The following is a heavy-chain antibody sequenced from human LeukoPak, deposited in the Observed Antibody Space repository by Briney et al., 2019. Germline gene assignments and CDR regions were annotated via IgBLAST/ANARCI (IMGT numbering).Heavy chain of an antibody. V-gene: IGHV5-51*01. CDR2: IYPGDSDT. D-gene: IGHD2-15*01. J-gene: IGHJ5*02. CDR1: GYSFTSYW. Sequence: GESLKISCKGSGYSFTSYWIGWVRQLPGKGLEWMGIIYPGDSDTRYSPSFQGQVTISADKSISTAYLQWSSLKASDTAMYYCARRGEYCSGGSCYFPRYNWFDPWGQGTLVTVSS. CDR3: ARRGEYCSGGSCYFPRYNWFDP.